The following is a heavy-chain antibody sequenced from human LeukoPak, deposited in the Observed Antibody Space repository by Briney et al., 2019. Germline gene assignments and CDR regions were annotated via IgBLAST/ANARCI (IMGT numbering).Heavy chain of an antibody. D-gene: IGHD6-13*01. CDR3: ARQYIAAANLYFDF. V-gene: IGHV4-59*08. Sequence: SETLSLTRTVAGGSISSYYWSWIRQPPGKGLEWIGYIYYSGSTYYNPSLKSRVTISVDTSKNQFSLKLSSVTAADTAVYYCARQYIAAANLYFDFWGQGTLVTVSS. CDR1: GGSISSYY. CDR2: IYYSGST. J-gene: IGHJ4*02.